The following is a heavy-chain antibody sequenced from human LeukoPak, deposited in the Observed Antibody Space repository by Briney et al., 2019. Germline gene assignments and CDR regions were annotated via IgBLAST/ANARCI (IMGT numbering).Heavy chain of an antibody. Sequence: GGSLRLSCAASGFTFSSYAMSWDHQAPGKGLEWVSAISGSGGSTYYADSVKGRFTISRDNSKNTLYLQMNSLRAEDTAVYYCAKEVKGVVVPAALFDYWGQGTLVTVSS. CDR2: ISGSGGST. J-gene: IGHJ4*02. D-gene: IGHD2-2*01. CDR3: AKEVKGVVVPAALFDY. V-gene: IGHV3-23*01. CDR1: GFTFSSYA.